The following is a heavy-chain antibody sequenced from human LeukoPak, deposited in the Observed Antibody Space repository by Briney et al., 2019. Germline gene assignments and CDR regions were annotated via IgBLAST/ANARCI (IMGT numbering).Heavy chain of an antibody. CDR2: IDPSDSYT. D-gene: IGHD2-15*01. V-gene: IGHV5-10-1*01. J-gene: IGHJ6*02. CDR1: GYRFTNYW. CDR3: AKLTPYCSGGSCTYYYYGMDV. Sequence: GESLKISCKGSGYRFTNYWIGWVRQMPGKGLEWMGNIDPSDSYTNYSPSFQGHVTISADKSISTAYLQWSSLKASDTAMYYCAKLTPYCSGGSCTYYYYGMDVWGQGTTVTVSS.